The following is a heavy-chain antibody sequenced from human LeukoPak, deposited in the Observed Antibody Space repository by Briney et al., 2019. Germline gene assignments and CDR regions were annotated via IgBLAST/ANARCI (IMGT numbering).Heavy chain of an antibody. J-gene: IGHJ4*02. CDR2: ISWNSGSI. D-gene: IGHD5-18*01. CDR3: ANNRGDTAMVLYFDY. Sequence: GGSLRLSCAASGFTFDDYAMHWVRQAPGKGLEWVSGISWNSGSIGYADSVKGRFTISRDNSKNTLYLQMNSLRAEDTAVYYCANNRGDTAMVLYFDYWGQGTLVTVSS. V-gene: IGHV3-9*01. CDR1: GFTFDDYA.